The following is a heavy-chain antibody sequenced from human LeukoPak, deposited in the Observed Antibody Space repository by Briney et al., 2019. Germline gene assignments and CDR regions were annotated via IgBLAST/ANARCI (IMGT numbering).Heavy chain of an antibody. CDR3: AREDVHYYDSSGFEGYYYGMDV. J-gene: IGHJ6*02. CDR2: ISYDGSNK. Sequence: QPGRSLSLSCAASGFTFSSYAMHWVRQAPGKGLEWVAVISYDGSNKYYADSVKGRFTISRDNSKNTLYLQMNSLRAEDTAVYYCAREDVHYYDSSGFEGYYYGMDVWGQGTTVTVSS. V-gene: IGHV3-30*04. D-gene: IGHD3-22*01. CDR1: GFTFSSYA.